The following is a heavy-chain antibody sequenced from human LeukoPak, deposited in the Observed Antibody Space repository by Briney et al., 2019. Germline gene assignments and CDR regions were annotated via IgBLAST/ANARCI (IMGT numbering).Heavy chain of an antibody. CDR2: IYYSGST. CDR3: ARHMGALDAFDI. V-gene: IGHV4-39*01. Sequence: SETLSLTCTVSGGSISSSSYYWGWIRQPPGKGLEWIGSIYYSGSTYYNPSLKSRVTISVDTPKNQFSLKLSSVTAADTAVYYCARHMGALDAFDIWGQGTMVTVSS. CDR1: GGSISSSSYY. J-gene: IGHJ3*02. D-gene: IGHD3-10*01.